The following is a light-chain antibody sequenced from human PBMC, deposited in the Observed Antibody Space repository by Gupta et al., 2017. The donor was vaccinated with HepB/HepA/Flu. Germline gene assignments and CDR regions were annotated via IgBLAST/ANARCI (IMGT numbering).Light chain of an antibody. CDR1: QSVSSSY. J-gene: IGKJ2*01. CDR3: QQDGSSPNT. V-gene: IGKV3-20*01. CDR2: GAS. Sequence: EIVLTQSPGTLPLSPGERATLSCRASQSVSSSYLAWYQQKPGQAPRLLIYGASSRATGIPDRFSGSGSGTXFTLTIXRLEPEDFAVYYCQQDGSSPNTFGXGTKLEIK.